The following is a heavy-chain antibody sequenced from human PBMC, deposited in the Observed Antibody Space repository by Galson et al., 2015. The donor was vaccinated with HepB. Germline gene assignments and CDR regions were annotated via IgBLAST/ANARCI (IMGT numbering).Heavy chain of an antibody. D-gene: IGHD6-13*01. CDR1: GYSFTNFR. CDR3: ARQEEAGTYCFDY. CDR2: IYPDDSDT. Sequence: QSGAEVKKPGGSLKISCKGSGYSFTNFRIGWVRQMPGRGLGWMGIIYPDDSDTRYSPSFQGHVTISADKSISTAYLQWSSLKASDTAMYYCARQEEAGTYCFDYWGQGTLVTVSS. J-gene: IGHJ4*02. V-gene: IGHV5-51*01.